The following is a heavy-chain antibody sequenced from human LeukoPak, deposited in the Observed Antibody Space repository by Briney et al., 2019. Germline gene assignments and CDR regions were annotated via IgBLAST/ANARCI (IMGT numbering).Heavy chain of an antibody. CDR1: GYTFTSYG. D-gene: IGHD6-19*01. Sequence: ASVKVSCKSSGYTFTSYGISWERQAPGQGLEWMGWISAYNGNTNYAQKLQGRVTMTTDTSTSTAYMELRSLRSDDTAVYYCASFTVIGIAVAGTLDYWGQGTLVTVSS. V-gene: IGHV1-18*01. CDR3: ASFTVIGIAVAGTLDY. CDR2: ISAYNGNT. J-gene: IGHJ4*02.